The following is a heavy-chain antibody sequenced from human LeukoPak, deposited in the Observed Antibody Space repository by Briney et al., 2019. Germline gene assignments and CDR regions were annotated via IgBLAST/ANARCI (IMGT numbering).Heavy chain of an antibody. D-gene: IGHD4-23*01. V-gene: IGHV4-34*01. CDR3: AIYQTTVVTR. CDR2: INHRGST. CDR1: GESFSGYY. J-gene: IGHJ4*02. Sequence: PSETLSLTCAVYGESFSGYYWSWIRQPPGKGLEWIGEINHRGSTHYNPSLKSRVTISVDTPKNQFSLKLSSVTAADTAVYYCAIYQTTVVTRWGQGTLVTVSS.